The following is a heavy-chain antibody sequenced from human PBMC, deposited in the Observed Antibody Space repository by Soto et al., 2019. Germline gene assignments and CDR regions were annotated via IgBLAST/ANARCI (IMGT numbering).Heavy chain of an antibody. J-gene: IGHJ4*02. CDR1: GFTFSSYA. CDR3: ARDDLQGGWYGGFGY. D-gene: IGHD6-19*01. V-gene: IGHV3-30-3*01. Sequence: VQLVESGGGLVQPGGSLRLSCAASGFTFSSYAMHWVRQAPGKGLEWVAVISYDGSNKYYTDSVKGRFTISRDNSKNTLYLQMNSLRAEDTAVYSCARDDLQGGWYGGFGYWGQGTLVTVSS. CDR2: ISYDGSNK.